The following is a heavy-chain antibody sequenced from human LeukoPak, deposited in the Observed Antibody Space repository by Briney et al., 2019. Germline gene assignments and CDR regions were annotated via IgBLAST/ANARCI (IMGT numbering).Heavy chain of an antibody. Sequence: ASVKVSCKTSGGTFSTHTITWVRQAPGEGLEWMGIINPSAGSTVYAQKFQGRVTMTRDMSTSTVYMELSSLRYEDTALYYCARDEGIPGTTWGANFHYWGQGTLVTVSS. V-gene: IGHV1-46*01. CDR2: INPSAGST. J-gene: IGHJ4*02. CDR3: ARDEGIPGTTWGANFHY. D-gene: IGHD1-20*01. CDR1: GGTFSTHT.